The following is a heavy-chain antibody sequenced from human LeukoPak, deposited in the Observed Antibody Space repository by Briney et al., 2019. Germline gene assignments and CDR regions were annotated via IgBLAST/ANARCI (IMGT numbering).Heavy chain of an antibody. CDR3: ARETAVAGRFDY. V-gene: IGHV4-31*03. CDR1: GGSISSGGYY. J-gene: IGHJ4*02. D-gene: IGHD6-19*01. CDR2: IYYSGST. Sequence: SETLSLTCTVSGGSISSGGYYWSWIRQHPGKGLEWIGYIYYSGSTYYNPSLKSRVTISVDTSKNQFSLKLSSVTAADTAVYYRARETAVAGRFDYWGQGTLVTVSS.